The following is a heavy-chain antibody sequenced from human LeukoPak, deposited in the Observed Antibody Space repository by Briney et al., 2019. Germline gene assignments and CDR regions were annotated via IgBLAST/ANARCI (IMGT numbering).Heavy chain of an antibody. CDR2: INGSGGST. Sequence: GGSLRLSCAASGFTFSSYAMSWVRQAPGKGLEWVSAINGSGGSTYYADSVKGRFTISRDNSKNTLYLQMNSLRAEDTAVYYCAKDLRFGELLPYFDYWGQGTLVTVSS. CDR1: GFTFSSYA. D-gene: IGHD3-10*01. CDR3: AKDLRFGELLPYFDY. J-gene: IGHJ4*02. V-gene: IGHV3-23*01.